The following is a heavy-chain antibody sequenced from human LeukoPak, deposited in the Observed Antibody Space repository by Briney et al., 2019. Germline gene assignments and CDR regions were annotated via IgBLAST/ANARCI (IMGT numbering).Heavy chain of an antibody. Sequence: GGSLRLSCAAAGFTFYNYAVSWVRQAPGRGLEWVSGISGSGGSTFYAESVKGRFTISRDNSKLYLQMNSLRAEDTAVYYCAKRGVQQWLVDWYFDYWGQGTLATVSS. J-gene: IGHJ4*02. CDR2: ISGSGGST. D-gene: IGHD6-19*01. CDR1: GFTFYNYA. CDR3: AKRGVQQWLVDWYFDY. V-gene: IGHV3-23*01.